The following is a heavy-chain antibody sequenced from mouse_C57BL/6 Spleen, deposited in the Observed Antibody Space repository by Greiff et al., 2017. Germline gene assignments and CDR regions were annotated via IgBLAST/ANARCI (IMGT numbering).Heavy chain of an antibody. D-gene: IGHD3-2*02. CDR3: ARHEGGGSGYDAWFAY. CDR1: GYTFTEYT. J-gene: IGHJ3*01. V-gene: IGHV1-62-2*01. Sequence: QVQLQQSGAELVKPGASVKLSCKASGYTFTEYTIHWVKQRSGQGLEWIGWFYPGSGSIKYSEKFKDKATLTADKSSSTVYMELSRLTSEDSAVYFCARHEGGGSGYDAWFAYWGQGTLVTVSA. CDR2: FYPGSGSI.